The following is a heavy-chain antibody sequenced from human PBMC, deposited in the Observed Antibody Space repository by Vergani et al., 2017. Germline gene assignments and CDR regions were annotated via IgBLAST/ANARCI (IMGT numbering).Heavy chain of an antibody. Sequence: QVQLVQSGAEVKKPRSSVKVSCKASGGTFSSYAISWVRQAPGQGLEWMGGIIPICGTANYAQKCQGRVTITADGSTRTAYMELSSLRSEDTAVDYCASSSSIAARLVWFDPWGQGTLVTVSS. CDR3: ASSSSIAARLVWFDP. J-gene: IGHJ5*02. D-gene: IGHD6-6*01. V-gene: IGHV1-69*01. CDR2: IIPICGTA. CDR1: GGTFSSYA.